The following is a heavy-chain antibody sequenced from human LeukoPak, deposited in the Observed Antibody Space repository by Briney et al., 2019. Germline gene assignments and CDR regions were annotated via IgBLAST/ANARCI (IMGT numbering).Heavy chain of an antibody. Sequence: SETLSLTCTVSGGSISSGDYFWSWIRQPPGKGLEWIGYIYYSGSAYYNLSLKSRVTISVDTSKNQFSLKLSPVTAADTAVYYCARDPHYHDRSGSFVWGQGTMVTVSS. D-gene: IGHD3-22*01. CDR3: ARDPHYHDRSGSFV. V-gene: IGHV4-30-4*08. CDR2: IYYSGSA. CDR1: GGSISSGDYF. J-gene: IGHJ3*01.